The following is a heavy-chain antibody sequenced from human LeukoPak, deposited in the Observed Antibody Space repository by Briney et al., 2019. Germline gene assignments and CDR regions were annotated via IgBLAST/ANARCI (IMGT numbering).Heavy chain of an antibody. V-gene: IGHV4-39*07. CDR1: GDSVSSNNYY. D-gene: IGHD1-26*01. CDR2: INHNGKT. J-gene: IGHJ4*02. CDR3: ARVSSGATTVDY. Sequence: SETLSLTCSVSGDSVSSNNYYWGWIRQPPGKGLEWIGSINHNGKTFYNPSLKSRVTISVDKSKNQFSLKLSSVTAADTAVYYCARVSSGATTVDYWGQGTLVTVSS.